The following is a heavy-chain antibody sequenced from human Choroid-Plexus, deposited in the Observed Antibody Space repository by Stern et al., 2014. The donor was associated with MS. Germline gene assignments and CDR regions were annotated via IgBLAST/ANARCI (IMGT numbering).Heavy chain of an antibody. CDR3: AKDRQYLTYFFDH. CDR2: VSYDGSNK. V-gene: IGHV3-30*18. J-gene: IGHJ5*02. CDR1: GFTFGSCA. D-gene: IGHD2/OR15-2a*01. Sequence: VQLVESGGGVVQAGRPLRLSCVASGFTFGSCAMPWVRQAPGKGLEWVAGVSYDGSNKYDADSVKGRFTISRDNSQNTLYMQMSSLRPEDTAVYYCAKDRQYLTYFFDHWGQGSLVTVSS.